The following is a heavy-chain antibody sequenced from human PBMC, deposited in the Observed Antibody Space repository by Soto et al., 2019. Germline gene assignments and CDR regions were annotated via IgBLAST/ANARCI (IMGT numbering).Heavy chain of an antibody. D-gene: IGHD2-8*02. CDR1: GFICSSYD. Sequence: GGSLRLSCAASGFICSSYDMSWVRQAPGKGLEWVSTILVDGRTFYVDSVKGRFTISRDSSQNTVYLQMNSLTAGDTALYYCAKATATGGGAFDICGQGTIVTVSS. CDR2: ILVDGRT. V-gene: IGHV3-23*01. J-gene: IGHJ3*02. CDR3: AKATATGGGAFDI.